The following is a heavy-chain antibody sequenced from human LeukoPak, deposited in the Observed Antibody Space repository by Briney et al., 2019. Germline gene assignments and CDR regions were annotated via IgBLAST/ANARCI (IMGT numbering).Heavy chain of an antibody. J-gene: IGHJ4*02. CDR3: ARAGAAGNWGFDY. CDR2: ISSSSSSYI. V-gene: IGHV3-21*01. CDR1: GFTFSSYS. Sequence: GGSLRLSCAASGFTFSSYSMNWVRQAPGKGLEWVSSISSSSSSYIYYADSVKGRFTISRDDAKNSLYLQMNSLRAEDTAVYYCARAGAAGNWGFDYWGQGTLVTVSS. D-gene: IGHD6-13*01.